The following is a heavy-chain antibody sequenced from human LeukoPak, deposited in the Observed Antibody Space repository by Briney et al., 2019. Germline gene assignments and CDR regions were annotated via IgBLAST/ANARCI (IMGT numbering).Heavy chain of an antibody. CDR1: GFTFTRYG. V-gene: IGHV3-30*02. CDR2: IRYDGTKK. J-gene: IGHJ4*02. Sequence: GGSLRLSCAASGFTFTRYGMHWVRQAPGKGLEWVAFIRYDGTKKNYADSVKGRFTISRDNSKNTLYLQMNSLRAEDTAVYYCARGLPPRRNYDSSGYYSYYFDYWGQGTLVTVSS. CDR3: ARGLPPRRNYDSSGYYSYYFDY. D-gene: IGHD3-22*01.